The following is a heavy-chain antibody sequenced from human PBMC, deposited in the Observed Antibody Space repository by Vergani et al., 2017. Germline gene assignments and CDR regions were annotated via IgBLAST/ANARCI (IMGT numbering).Heavy chain of an antibody. J-gene: IGHJ6*02. D-gene: IGHD6-6*01. CDR2: ISGSGGST. V-gene: IGHV3-23*01. Sequence: EVQLLESGGGLVQPGGSLRLSCAASGFTFSSYAMSWVRQAPGKGLEWVSAISGSGGSTYYADSVKGRFTISRDNSKNTLYLQMNSLRAEDTAVYYCARDFRIAARNYYYYYGMDVWGQGTTVTVSS. CDR3: ARDFRIAARNYYYYYGMDV. CDR1: GFTFSSYA.